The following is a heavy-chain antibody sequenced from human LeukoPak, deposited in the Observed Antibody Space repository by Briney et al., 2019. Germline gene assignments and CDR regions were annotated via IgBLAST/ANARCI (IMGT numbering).Heavy chain of an antibody. CDR2: IYYSGST. Sequence: SETLSLTCTVSGGSISSSSYYWGWIRQPPVKGLEWIGSIYYSGSTYYNPSLKSRVTISVDTSKNQFSLKLSSVTAADTAVYYCARGPTEVYYYYMDVWGKGTTVTISS. V-gene: IGHV4-39*07. CDR1: GGSISSSSYY. D-gene: IGHD1-26*01. CDR3: ARGPTEVYYYYMDV. J-gene: IGHJ6*03.